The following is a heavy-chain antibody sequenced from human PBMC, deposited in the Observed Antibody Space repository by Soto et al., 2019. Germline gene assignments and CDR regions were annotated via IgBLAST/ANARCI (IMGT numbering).Heavy chain of an antibody. CDR3: AKTNYYDSSGCFDY. D-gene: IGHD3-22*01. J-gene: IGHJ4*02. CDR1: GFTFSSYA. CDR2: TSGSGGST. Sequence: GGSLRLSCAASGFTFSSYAMSWVRQAPGKGLEWVSATSGSGGSTYYADSVKGRFTISRDNSKNTLYLQMNSLRAEDTAVYYCAKTNYYDSSGCFDYWGQGTLVTVSS. V-gene: IGHV3-23*01.